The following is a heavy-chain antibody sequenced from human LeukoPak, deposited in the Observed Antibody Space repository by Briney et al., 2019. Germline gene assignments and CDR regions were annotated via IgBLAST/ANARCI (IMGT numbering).Heavy chain of an antibody. CDR2: IYPGGSDT. J-gene: IGHJ6*03. V-gene: IGHV5-51*01. Sequence: GESLKISCKGSGYNFTSYWIAWVRQIPGKGLEWMGIIYPGGSDTRYSPSFEGQVNISADKSLSTAYLQWNRPKGSGTGLYFRSTHSQYSRPYYYYYMDVWGKGTTVTVSS. D-gene: IGHD6-13*01. CDR1: GYNFTSYW. CDR3: STHSQYSRPYYYYYMDV.